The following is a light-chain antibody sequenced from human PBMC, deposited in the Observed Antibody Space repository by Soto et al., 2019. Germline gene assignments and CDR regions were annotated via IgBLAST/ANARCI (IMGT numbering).Light chain of an antibody. CDR2: DNN. V-gene: IGLV1-51*01. CDR3: ETWDSSLTTVV. CDR1: TSNIGNNY. Sequence: QSVLTQPPSVSAAPGQKVTISCSGTTSNIGNNYVSWYQHLPGTAPKLLIYDNNKRPSGIPDRFSGSKSGTSATLGIAGLQTGDEADYYCETWDSSLTTVVFGGGTKLTVL. J-gene: IGLJ2*01.